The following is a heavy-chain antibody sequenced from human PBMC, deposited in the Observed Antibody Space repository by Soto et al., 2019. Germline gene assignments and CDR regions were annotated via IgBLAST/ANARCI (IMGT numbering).Heavy chain of an antibody. CDR1: GGTFSSYT. CDR3: ARDHEVRAFDI. Sequence: SVQVSCKASGGTFSSYTISWVRQAPGQGLEWMGRIIPILGIANYAQKFQGRVTITADKSTSTAYMELSSLRSEDTALYYCARDHEVRAFDIWGQGTMVTVSS. J-gene: IGHJ3*02. CDR2: IIPILGIA. V-gene: IGHV1-69*04.